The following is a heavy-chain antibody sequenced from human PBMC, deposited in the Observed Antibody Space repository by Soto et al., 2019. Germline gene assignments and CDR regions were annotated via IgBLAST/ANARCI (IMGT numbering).Heavy chain of an antibody. V-gene: IGHV4-59*01. CDR2: RYYSGTA. CDR1: GGNSSSDD. J-gene: IGHJ5*02. Sequence: SETLSVSCRVSGGNSSSDDWTWVRQPPGKGLEWIGYRYYSGTAKYNSSLKSRVTISVDTSKNQFYLKLSSVTVADTAVYYCARLSVADWFDPWGQGIQVIVSS. CDR3: ARLSVADWFDP. D-gene: IGHD2-15*01.